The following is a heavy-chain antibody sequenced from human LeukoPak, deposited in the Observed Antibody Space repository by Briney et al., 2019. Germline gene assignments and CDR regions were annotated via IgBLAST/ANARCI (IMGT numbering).Heavy chain of an antibody. CDR1: GGSISSYY. D-gene: IGHD3-9*01. V-gene: IGHV4-59*05. Sequence: SETLSLTCTVSGGSISSYYWSWIRQPAGKGLEWIGGIYYSGSTYYNPSLKSRVTISVDTSKNQFSLKLSSVTAADTAVYYCARSYYDILTGYYKGGYYFDYWGQGTLVTVSS. CDR3: ARSYYDILTGYYKGGYYFDY. J-gene: IGHJ4*02. CDR2: IYYSGST.